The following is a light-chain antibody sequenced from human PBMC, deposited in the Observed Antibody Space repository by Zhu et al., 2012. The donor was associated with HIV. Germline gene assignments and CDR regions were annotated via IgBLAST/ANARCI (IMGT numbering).Light chain of an antibody. CDR3: QQHSNWPLT. Sequence: IVLTQSPATLSLSPGERATVSCRASRSVSSFLAWYQQKPGQAPRLLIYDASKRAAGIPPRFSGSGSGTDFTLTISSLEPEDFALYYCQQHSNWPLTFGGGTKVEIK. J-gene: IGKJ4*01. CDR2: DAS. CDR1: RSVSSF. V-gene: IGKV3-11*01.